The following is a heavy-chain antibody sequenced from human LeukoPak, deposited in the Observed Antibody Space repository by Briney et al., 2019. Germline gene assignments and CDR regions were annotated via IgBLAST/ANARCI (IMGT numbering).Heavy chain of an antibody. CDR1: GGSISSYY. J-gene: IGHJ4*02. D-gene: IGHD5-18*01. V-gene: IGHV4-4*07. Sequence: PSETLSLTCTVSGGSISSYYWSWIRQPAGRGLEWIGRIYTSGSTNYNPSLKSRVTMSVDTSKNQFSLKLSSVTAADTAVYYCARDHSYSYGECFDYWGQGTLVTVSS. CDR2: IYTSGST. CDR3: ARDHSYSYGECFDY.